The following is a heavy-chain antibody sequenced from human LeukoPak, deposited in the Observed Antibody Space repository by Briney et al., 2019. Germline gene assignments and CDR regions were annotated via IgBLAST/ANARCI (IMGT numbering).Heavy chain of an antibody. CDR1: GYTFTGYY. V-gene: IGHV1-2*06. Sequence: ASVKVSCKASGYTFTGYYMHWVRQAPGQGLEWMGRINPNSGGTNYAQKFQGRVTMTRDTPISTAYMELSRLRSDDTAVYYCARVLIDSSGYYYHYWGQGTLVTVSS. J-gene: IGHJ4*02. D-gene: IGHD3-22*01. CDR2: INPNSGGT. CDR3: ARVLIDSSGYYYHY.